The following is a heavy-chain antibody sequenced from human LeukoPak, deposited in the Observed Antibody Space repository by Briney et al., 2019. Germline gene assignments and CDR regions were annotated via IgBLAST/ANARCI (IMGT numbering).Heavy chain of an antibody. CDR3: ASLSIAARPGEDY. CDR1: GGSISSSSYY. V-gene: IGHV4-39*01. CDR2: IYYSGST. D-gene: IGHD6-6*01. J-gene: IGHJ4*02. Sequence: SETLSLTCTVSGGSISSSSYYWGWIRQPPGKGLEWIGSIYYSGSTYYNPSLKSRVTISVDTSKNQFSLKLGSVTAADTAVYYCASLSIAARPGEDYWGQGTLVTVSS.